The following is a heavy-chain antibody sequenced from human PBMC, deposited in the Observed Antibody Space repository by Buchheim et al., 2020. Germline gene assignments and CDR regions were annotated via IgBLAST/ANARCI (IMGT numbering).Heavy chain of an antibody. CDR1: GFTFSSYA. J-gene: IGHJ5*02. Sequence: QVQLVESGGGVVQPGRSLRLSCAASGFTFSSYAMHWVRQAPGKGLEWVAVISYDGSNKYYADSVKGRFTISRDNSKNTLYLQMNSLRAEDTAVYYCAGAEYSSYYNWFDPWGQGTL. D-gene: IGHD6-6*01. CDR2: ISYDGSNK. V-gene: IGHV3-30-3*01. CDR3: AGAEYSSYYNWFDP.